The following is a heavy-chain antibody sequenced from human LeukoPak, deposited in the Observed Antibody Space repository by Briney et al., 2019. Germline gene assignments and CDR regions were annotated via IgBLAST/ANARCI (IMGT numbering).Heavy chain of an antibody. CDR2: INHSGST. J-gene: IGHJ5*02. D-gene: IGHD6-19*01. V-gene: IGHV4-34*01. CDR1: GGSFSGYY. Sequence: SETLSLTCAVYGGSFSGYYWSWIRQPPGKGLEWIGEINHSGSTNYNPSLKSRVTISVDTSKNQFSLNLRSVTAADTAVYFCIRDRGAVAGDNWFDPWGQGTLVTVSS. CDR3: IRDRGAVAGDNWFDP.